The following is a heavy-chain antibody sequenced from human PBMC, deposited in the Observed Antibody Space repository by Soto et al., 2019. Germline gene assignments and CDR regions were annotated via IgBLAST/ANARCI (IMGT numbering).Heavy chain of an antibody. CDR3: ARANSGSYYYGMDV. V-gene: IGHV3-21*01. D-gene: IGHD1-26*01. Sequence: GSLRLSCAASGFTFSSYSMNWVRQAPGKGLEWVSSISSSSSYIYYADSVKGRFTISRDNAKNSLYLQMNSLRAEDTAVYYCARANSGSYYYGMDVWGQGTTVTVSS. CDR2: ISSSSSYI. J-gene: IGHJ6*02. CDR1: GFTFSSYS.